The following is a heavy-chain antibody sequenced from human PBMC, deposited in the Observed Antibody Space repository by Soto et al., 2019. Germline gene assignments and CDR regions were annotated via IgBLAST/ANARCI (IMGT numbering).Heavy chain of an antibody. V-gene: IGHV4-31*03. J-gene: IGHJ5*02. CDR3: ARDVGYSYGSSSCFDP. D-gene: IGHD5-18*01. Sequence: SETLSLTCTVSGGSISSGSYYWSWIRQHPGKGLEWIGHIHYSGSTYYNPSLKSRLTISVDTSKNQFSLKLSSVTAADTAVYYCARDVGYSYGSSSCFDPWGQGTLVTVSS. CDR1: GGSISSGSYY. CDR2: IHYSGST.